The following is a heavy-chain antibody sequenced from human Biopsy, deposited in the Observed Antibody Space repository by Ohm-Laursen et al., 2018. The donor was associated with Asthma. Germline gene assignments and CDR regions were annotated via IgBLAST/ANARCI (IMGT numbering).Heavy chain of an antibody. V-gene: IGHV3-53*01. D-gene: IGHD3-22*01. CDR3: ARGDSSNWSHYYSDY. J-gene: IGHJ4*02. CDR1: GFAVSRDS. Sequence: SLRLSCAASGFAVSRDSMFWVRQAPGKGLEWVSVIYSGGTSHTADSVRGRFTISRDYSKNTLYLQMHSLRAEDTAVYYCARGDSSNWSHYYSDYWGQGTLVTVSS. CDR2: IYSGGTS.